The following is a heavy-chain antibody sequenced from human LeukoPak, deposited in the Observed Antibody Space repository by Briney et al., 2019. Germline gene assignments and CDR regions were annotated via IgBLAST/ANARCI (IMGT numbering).Heavy chain of an antibody. CDR2: IYYSGST. CDR3: ARGPYSYDSSGAFDI. CDR1: GGSFSGYY. V-gene: IGHV4-34*01. D-gene: IGHD3-22*01. Sequence: SETLSLTCAVYGGSFSGYYWSWIRQPPGKGLEWIGSIYYSGSTYYNPSLKSRVTISVDTSKNQFSLKLSSVTAADTAVYFCARGPYSYDSSGAFDIWGQGTMVTVSS. J-gene: IGHJ3*02.